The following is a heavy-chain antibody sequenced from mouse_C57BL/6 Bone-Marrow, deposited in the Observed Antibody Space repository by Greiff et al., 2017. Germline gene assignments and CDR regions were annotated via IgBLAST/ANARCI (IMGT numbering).Heavy chain of an antibody. D-gene: IGHD2-3*01. CDR2: IDPSDSYT. Sequence: QVQLQQPGAELVMPGASVKLSCKASGYTFTSYWMHWVKQRLGQGLEWIGEIDPSDSYTNYNQKFKGKSTLTVDKSSSTAYMQLSSLTSEDSAVYYCARQKGGYSPAWFAYWGQGTLVTVSA. J-gene: IGHJ3*01. CDR1: GYTFTSYW. V-gene: IGHV1-69*01. CDR3: ARQKGGYSPAWFAY.